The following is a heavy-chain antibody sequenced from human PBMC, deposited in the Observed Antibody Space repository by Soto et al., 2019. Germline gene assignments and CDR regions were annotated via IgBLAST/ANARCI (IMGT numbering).Heavy chain of an antibody. D-gene: IGHD4-17*01. CDR1: GGSFSGYY. J-gene: IGHJ4*02. V-gene: IGHV4-34*01. Sequence: PSETLSLTCAVYGGSFSGYYWSWIRQPPGKGLEWIGEINHSGSTNYNPSLKSRVTISVDTSKNQFSLKLSSVTAADTAVYYCARVRVTTFDYCGQGTLVTVSS. CDR3: ARVRVTTFDY. CDR2: INHSGST.